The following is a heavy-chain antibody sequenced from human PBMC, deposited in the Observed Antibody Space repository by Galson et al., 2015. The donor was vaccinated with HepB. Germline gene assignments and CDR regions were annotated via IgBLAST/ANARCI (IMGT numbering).Heavy chain of an antibody. J-gene: IGHJ4*02. CDR1: GYTFTSYG. V-gene: IGHV1-18*01. CDR2: ISAYNGNT. D-gene: IGHD3-22*01. Sequence: SVKVSCKASGYTFTSYGISWVRQAPGHGLEWMGWISAYNGNTNYAQKLQGRVTMTTDTSTSTAYMELRSLGSDDTAVYYCARDPNYYYDSSGYYNYFDYWGQGTLVTVSS. CDR3: ARDPNYYYDSSGYYNYFDY.